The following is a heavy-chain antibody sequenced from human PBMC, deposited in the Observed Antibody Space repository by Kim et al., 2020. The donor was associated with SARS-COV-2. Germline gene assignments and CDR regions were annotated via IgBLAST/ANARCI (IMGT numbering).Heavy chain of an antibody. V-gene: IGHV4-34*13. D-gene: IGHD3-10*01. Sequence: SLKSRVTISVDTSKNQFSLKLSSVTAAATAVYYCASGLARGARRGGYFDYWGQGTLVTVSS. CDR3: ASGLARGARRGGYFDY. J-gene: IGHJ4*02.